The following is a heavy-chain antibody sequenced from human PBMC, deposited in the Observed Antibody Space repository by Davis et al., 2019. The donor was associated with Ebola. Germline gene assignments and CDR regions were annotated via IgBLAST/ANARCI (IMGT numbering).Heavy chain of an antibody. Sequence: GESLKISCAVSGFTFSSYRMHWVRQVPGTGLVWVSRINRDGSSTNYADSVKGRFTISRDNSKNTLYLQMNSLRADDTATYYCVTFPTSGSHYGFQGGWGQGTLVTVSS. J-gene: IGHJ4*02. CDR3: VTFPTSGSHYGFQGG. D-gene: IGHD1-26*01. CDR2: INRDGSST. V-gene: IGHV3-74*01. CDR1: GFTFSSYR.